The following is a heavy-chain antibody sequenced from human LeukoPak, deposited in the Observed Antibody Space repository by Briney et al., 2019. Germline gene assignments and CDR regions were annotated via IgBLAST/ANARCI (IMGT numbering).Heavy chain of an antibody. Sequence: PSETLSLTCTVSGGSISSYYWSWIRQPPGKGLEWIGYIYTSGSTNYNPSLKSRVTISVDTSKNQFSLKLSSVTAADTAVYYCARLTLYYYYMDVWGKGTTVTVSS. V-gene: IGHV4-4*09. CDR3: ARLTLYYYYMDV. J-gene: IGHJ6*03. D-gene: IGHD3-16*01. CDR2: IYTSGST. CDR1: GGSISSYY.